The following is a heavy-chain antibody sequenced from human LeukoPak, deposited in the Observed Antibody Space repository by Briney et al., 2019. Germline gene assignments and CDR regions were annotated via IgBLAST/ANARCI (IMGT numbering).Heavy chain of an antibody. J-gene: IGHJ4*02. CDR3: ARDPGAYSRSPIDS. D-gene: IGHD6-6*01. CDR1: GFTFSSYE. CDR2: ISSSGSTI. Sequence: GGSLRLSCAASGFTFSSYEMNWVRQAPGKGLEWVSCISSSGSTIYYADSVKGRFTISRGNAKNSLYLQMNSLRAEDTAVYYCARDPGAYSRSPIDSWGQGTLVTVSS. V-gene: IGHV3-48*03.